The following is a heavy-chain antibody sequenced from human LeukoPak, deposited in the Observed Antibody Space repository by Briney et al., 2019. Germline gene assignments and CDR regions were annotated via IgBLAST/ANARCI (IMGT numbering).Heavy chain of an antibody. V-gene: IGHV3-13*01. D-gene: IGHD5-18*01. CDR2: VSSGHHA. CDR3: VREARGYHYTYFDY. CDR1: GFTLGGHD. Sequence: GGSLRLSCTAPGFTLGGHDMHWVRQTTGGGLEWVAAVSSGHHAFYAGSVQGRFAVSRVDGKNSLYLQMNSLRGGDTAVYYCVREARGYHYTYFDYWGQGSLVTVSS. J-gene: IGHJ4*02.